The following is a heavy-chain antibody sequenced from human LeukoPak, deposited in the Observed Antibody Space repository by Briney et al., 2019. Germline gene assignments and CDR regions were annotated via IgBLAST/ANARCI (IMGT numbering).Heavy chain of an antibody. J-gene: IGHJ4*02. CDR1: GGSISSGGYY. D-gene: IGHD5-12*01. CDR2: IYYSGST. CDR3: ARYSGYFDAGGDYPTGFDY. Sequence: SETLSLTCTVSGGSISSGGYYWSWIRQHPGKGLEWIGYIYYSGSTYYNPSLKSRVTISVDTSKNQFSLKLSSVTAADTAVYYCARYSGYFDAGGDYPTGFDYWGQGTLVTVSS. V-gene: IGHV4-31*03.